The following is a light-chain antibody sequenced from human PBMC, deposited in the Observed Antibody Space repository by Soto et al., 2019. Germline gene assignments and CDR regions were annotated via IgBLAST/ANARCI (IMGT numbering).Light chain of an antibody. V-gene: IGLV1-47*01. CDR2: RSN. J-gene: IGLJ2*01. Sequence: QSVLTQPPSASGAPGQTVSISCSGKRSNVGTNDVYCYQQLPGTAPKLLIYRSNRRPSGVPERFSGSKSGTSASLSISGLRSEDEADYCCAAWDDSFVVFGGGTKLTVL. CDR1: RSNVGTND. CDR3: AAWDDSFVV.